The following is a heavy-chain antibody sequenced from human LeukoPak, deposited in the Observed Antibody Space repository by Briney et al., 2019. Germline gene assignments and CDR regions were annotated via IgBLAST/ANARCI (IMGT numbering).Heavy chain of an antibody. D-gene: IGHD1-26*01. V-gene: IGHV1-2*02. CDR3: ARGVGATISYYHYYIDV. CDR1: GYNFIDYY. Sequence: ASAKVSCKASGYNFIDYYMHWVRQAPGQGLEWMGWINPNSGGTNYAQKFQGRVTMTRDTSISTAYMELSRLRSDDTAVYYCARGVGATISYYHYYIDVWGKGTTVTVSS. J-gene: IGHJ6*03. CDR2: INPNSGGT.